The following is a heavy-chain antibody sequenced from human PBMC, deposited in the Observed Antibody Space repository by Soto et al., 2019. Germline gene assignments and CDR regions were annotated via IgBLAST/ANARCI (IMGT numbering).Heavy chain of an antibody. CDR3: ARGRGYSYGYTFDY. CDR2: IIPIFGTA. V-gene: IGHV1-69*06. CDR1: GGTFSSYA. J-gene: IGHJ4*02. Sequence: GASVKVSCKASGGTFSSYAISWVRQAPGQGLEWMGGIIPIFGTANYAQKFQGRVTITADKSTSTAYMELSSLRSEDTAVYYCARGRGYSYGYTFDYWGQGTLVTVSS. D-gene: IGHD5-18*01.